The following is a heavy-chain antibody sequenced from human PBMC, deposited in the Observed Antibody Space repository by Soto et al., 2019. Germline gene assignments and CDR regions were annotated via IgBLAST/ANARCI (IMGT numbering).Heavy chain of an antibody. Sequence: QITLKESGPTLVKPTQTLTLTCTFSGFSLSTGGLGVGWLHQPPGAALEWLALIYWDDDKRYSPSLRSRLTITKDTSRNQVVLIITIRDPVYTTTYYLVNSRCGGDCLRSYSSHYCYGMDVWGQGTTVTASS. CDR3: VNSRCGGDCLRSYSSHYCYGMDV. CDR2: IYWDDDK. V-gene: IGHV2-5*02. J-gene: IGHJ6*02. CDR1: GFSLSTGGLG. D-gene: IGHD2-21*02.